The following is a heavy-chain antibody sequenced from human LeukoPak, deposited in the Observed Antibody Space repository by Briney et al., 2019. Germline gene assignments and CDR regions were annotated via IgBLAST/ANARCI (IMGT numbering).Heavy chain of an antibody. CDR1: GGSISSGNYY. J-gene: IGHJ4*02. CDR2: IHVSGNT. D-gene: IGHD4-23*01. V-gene: IGHV4-61*02. Sequence: PSETLSLTCSVSGGSISSGNYYWNWIRQPAGKGLDWIGRIHVSGNTNLNPSLKSRVTISVDTSKNQFSLNLRSVTAADTAVYHCARGWELLNYWGRGTLVIVSS. CDR3: ARGWELLNY.